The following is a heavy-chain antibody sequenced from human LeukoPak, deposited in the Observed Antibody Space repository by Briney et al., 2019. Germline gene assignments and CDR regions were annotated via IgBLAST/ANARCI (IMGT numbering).Heavy chain of an antibody. CDR1: GFTFSNAW. J-gene: IGHJ4*02. Sequence: GGSLRLSCAASGFTFSNAWMSWVRQAPGKGLEWVGFIRSKAYGGTTEYAASVKGRFTISRDDSKSIAYLQMNSLKTEDTAVYYCTRQDYGDLLDYWGQGTLVTVSS. CDR3: TRQDYGDLLDY. V-gene: IGHV3-49*04. CDR2: IRSKAYGGTT. D-gene: IGHD4-17*01.